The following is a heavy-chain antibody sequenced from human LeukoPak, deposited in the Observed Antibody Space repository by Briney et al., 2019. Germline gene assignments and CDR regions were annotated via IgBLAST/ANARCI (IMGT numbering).Heavy chain of an antibody. D-gene: IGHD6-19*01. CDR1: GYSINIGYY. V-gene: IGHV4-38-2*01. CDR3: AIGPGYGSGWYLY. Sequence: PSETLSLTCAVSGYSINIGYYWGWIRQAPGKGLEWIGSIYHTGSTYYNPSLKSRVTISVDTSKNQFSLKLSSVTAADTAVYYCAIGPGYGSGWYLYWGQGTLVTVSS. J-gene: IGHJ4*02. CDR2: IYHTGST.